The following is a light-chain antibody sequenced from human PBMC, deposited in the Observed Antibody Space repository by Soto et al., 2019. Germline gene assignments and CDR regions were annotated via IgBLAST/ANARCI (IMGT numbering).Light chain of an antibody. CDR3: QQKYSTPRT. V-gene: IGKV1-39*01. CDR2: AAS. CDR1: QSISSY. Sequence: DIQMTQSPSSLSASVGDRVTITCRASQSISSYLNWYQQKPGKAPKLLIYAASSLQSGVPSSFSGSGSGTDFTLTSSSLQAEAFATYYCQQKYSTPRTFGQGTKLEIK. J-gene: IGKJ2*01.